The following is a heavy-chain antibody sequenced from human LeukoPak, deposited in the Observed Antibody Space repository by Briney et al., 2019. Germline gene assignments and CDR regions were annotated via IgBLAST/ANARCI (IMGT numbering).Heavy chain of an antibody. CDR1: GFTFSDYY. J-gene: IGHJ1*01. Sequence: PGGSLRLSCAASGFTFSDYYMSWIRQAPGKGLERVSYISSSGSTIYYADSVKGRFTISRDNAKNSLYLQMNSLRAEDTAVYYCASDITYCGGDCYPRGYFQHWGQGTLVTVSS. D-gene: IGHD2-21*02. CDR2: ISSSGSTI. CDR3: ASDITYCGGDCYPRGYFQH. V-gene: IGHV3-11*01.